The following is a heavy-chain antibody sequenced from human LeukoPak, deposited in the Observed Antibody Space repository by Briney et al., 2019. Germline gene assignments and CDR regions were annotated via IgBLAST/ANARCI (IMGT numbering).Heavy chain of an antibody. Sequence: ASVKVSCKASGGTFSSYAISWVRQAPGQGLEWMGGIIPIFGTANYAQKFQGRVTITTDESTSTAYMELSSLRSEDTAVYYCASGIVGTHYYFDYWGRGTLVTVSS. CDR2: IIPIFGTA. CDR3: ASGIVGTHYYFDY. D-gene: IGHD1-26*01. J-gene: IGHJ4*02. V-gene: IGHV1-69*05. CDR1: GGTFSSYA.